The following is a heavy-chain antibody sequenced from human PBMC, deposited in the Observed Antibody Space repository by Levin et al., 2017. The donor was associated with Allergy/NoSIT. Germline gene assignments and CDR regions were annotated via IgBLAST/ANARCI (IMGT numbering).Heavy chain of an antibody. D-gene: IGHD1-1*01. CDR2: YYGDGRT. CDR3: ARLSGTVWSPFDL. Sequence: GESLKISCAASGFTVSSNYMSWVRQAPGKGLEWVSLYYGDGRTAYGDSVKGRFTISRDISRNTLDLQMNSLRAEATALYYCARLSGTVWSPFDLWGQGTLVTVSS. V-gene: IGHV3-53*01. CDR1: GFTVSSNY. J-gene: IGHJ4*02.